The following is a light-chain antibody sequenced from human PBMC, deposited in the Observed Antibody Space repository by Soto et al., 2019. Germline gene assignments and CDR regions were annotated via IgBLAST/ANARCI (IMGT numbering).Light chain of an antibody. Sequence: QSALTQPPSASGSHGQSVTISCTGTSSDVGKYNLVSWYQQHPDKAPKDIIYEVSQRPSGVPDRFSGSKYGNTASLTVSGLQPEDEADYYCSSYAGNNNLVLGGGTKLTVL. CDR2: EVS. V-gene: IGLV2-8*01. CDR3: SSYAGNNNLV. J-gene: IGLJ3*02. CDR1: SSDVGKYNL.